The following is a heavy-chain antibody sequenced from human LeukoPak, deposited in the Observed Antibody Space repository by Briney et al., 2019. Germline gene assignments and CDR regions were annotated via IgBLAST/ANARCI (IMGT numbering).Heavy chain of an antibody. Sequence: GGSLRLSCAASAFTFSSYAMSWVRQAPGKGLEWVSAISGSGGSTYYADSVKGRFTIARDNSKNTLYLQMNSLRAEDTAVYYCARDRSRDGYRVWYFDLWGRGTLVTVSS. CDR1: AFTFSSYA. J-gene: IGHJ2*01. D-gene: IGHD5-24*01. CDR3: ARDRSRDGYRVWYFDL. CDR2: ISGSGGST. V-gene: IGHV3-23*01.